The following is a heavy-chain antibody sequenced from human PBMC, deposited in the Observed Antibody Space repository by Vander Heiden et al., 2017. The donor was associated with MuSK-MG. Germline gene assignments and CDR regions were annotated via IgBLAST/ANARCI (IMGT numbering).Heavy chain of an antibody. CDR1: GGSFSGYY. CDR2: INHSGST. D-gene: IGHD2-21*01. V-gene: IGHV4-34*01. CDR3: ARCGYYYYGMDV. Sequence: QVQLQQWGAGLLKPSETLSLTCAVYGGSFSGYYWSWIRQPPGKGLEWIGEINHSGSTNYNPSLKSRVTISVDTSKNQFSLKLSSVTAADTAVYYCARCGYYYYGMDVWGQGTTVTVSS. J-gene: IGHJ6*02.